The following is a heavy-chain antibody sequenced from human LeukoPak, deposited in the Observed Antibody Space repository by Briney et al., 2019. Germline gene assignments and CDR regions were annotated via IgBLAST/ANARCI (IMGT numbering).Heavy chain of an antibody. CDR3: ARDTVFGESVYNWFDP. CDR2: IGTAGDT. D-gene: IGHD3-3*01. V-gene: IGHV3-13*01. CDR1: GFTFSSYD. Sequence: GGSLRLSCAASGFTFSSYDMHWVRQATGKGLEWVSAIGTAGDTYYPGSVKGRFTISRENAKNSLYLQMNSLRAGDTAVYYCARDTVFGESVYNWFDPWGQGTLVTVSS. J-gene: IGHJ5*02.